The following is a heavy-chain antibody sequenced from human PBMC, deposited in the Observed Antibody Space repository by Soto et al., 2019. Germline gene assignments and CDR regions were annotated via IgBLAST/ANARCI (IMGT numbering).Heavy chain of an antibody. V-gene: IGHV4-4*02. D-gene: IGHD2-21*02. CDR3: AREIVTAGGNNYFDP. CDR1: VGTVASSHL. J-gene: IGHJ5*02. CDR2: VYHTGDT. Sequence: SETLSLTCDVSVGTVASSHLWSWVRQSPGRGLEWIGNVYHTGDTNFNPSLQSRVTFSVDKSNNQFSLRLTSVTAADTAVYFCAREIVTAGGNNYFDPWGPGTLVTVSS.